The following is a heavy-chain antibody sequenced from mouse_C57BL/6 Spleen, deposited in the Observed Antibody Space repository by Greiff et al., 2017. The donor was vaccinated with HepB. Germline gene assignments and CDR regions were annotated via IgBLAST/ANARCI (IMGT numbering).Heavy chain of an antibody. CDR2: INPNNGGT. Sequence: EVQLQQSGPELVKPGASVKISCKASGYTFTDYYMNWVKQSHGQSLEWIGDINPNNGGTSYNQKFKGKATLTVDKSSSTAYMELRSLTSEGAAVYYCADDRSDENDSMDYWGQGTSVTVSS. D-gene: IGHD2-14*01. CDR3: ADDRSDENDSMDY. V-gene: IGHV1-26*01. CDR1: GYTFTDYY. J-gene: IGHJ4*01.